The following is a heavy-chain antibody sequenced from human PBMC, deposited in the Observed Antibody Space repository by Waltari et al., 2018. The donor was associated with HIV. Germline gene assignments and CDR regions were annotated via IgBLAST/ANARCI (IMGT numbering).Heavy chain of an antibody. CDR2: ISKDGNRK. J-gene: IGHJ5*02. Sequence: QVQLVESGGGVVEPGRYLRLSCGVSGFTFSSYVMHWVRQAPGKGLEWVAVISKDGNRKFYADSVKGRFTISRDNSWNTLSLQMNSLRAEDTATYYCAKSDDGAWHYFIAWGQGTLVTVSS. CDR3: AKSDDGAWHYFIA. D-gene: IGHD1-26*01. V-gene: IGHV3-30-3*02. CDR1: GFTFSSYV.